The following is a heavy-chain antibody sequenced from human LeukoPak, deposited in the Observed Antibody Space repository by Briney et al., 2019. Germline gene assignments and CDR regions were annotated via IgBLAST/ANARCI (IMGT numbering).Heavy chain of an antibody. CDR3: ARVPGGNSYYYYMDV. Sequence: GGSLRLSCAASGFTFSSYGMHWVRQAPGKGLEWVAFIRYDGSNKYYADSVKGRFTISRDNSKNTLYLQMNSLRAEDTAVYYCARVPGGNSYYYYMDVWGKGTTVTVSS. CDR1: GFTFSSYG. D-gene: IGHD2-15*01. CDR2: IRYDGSNK. J-gene: IGHJ6*03. V-gene: IGHV3-30*02.